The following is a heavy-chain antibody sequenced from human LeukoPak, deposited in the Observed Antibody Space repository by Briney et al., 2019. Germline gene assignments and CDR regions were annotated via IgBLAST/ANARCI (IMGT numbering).Heavy chain of an antibody. Sequence: PGGSLRLSCAASGFTFSDYYMSWIRQAPGKGLEWVSYISSSGSTIYYADSVKGRFTISRDNAKNSLYLQMNSLRAEDTAVYYCARASRDGYNYRDYWGQGTLVTVSS. D-gene: IGHD5-24*01. V-gene: IGHV3-11*04. J-gene: IGHJ4*02. CDR3: ARASRDGYNYRDY. CDR1: GFTFSDYY. CDR2: ISSSGSTI.